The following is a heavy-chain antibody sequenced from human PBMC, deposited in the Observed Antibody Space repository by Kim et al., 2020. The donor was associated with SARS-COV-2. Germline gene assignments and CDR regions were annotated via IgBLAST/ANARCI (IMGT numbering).Heavy chain of an antibody. CDR3: ARMGFGELLFAFDY. Sequence: ANTVKGRFTNSRDNSKNTLYLQMNSLRAEDTAVYYCARMGFGELLFAFDYWGQGTLVTVSS. V-gene: IGHV3-30*01. D-gene: IGHD3-10*01. J-gene: IGHJ4*02.